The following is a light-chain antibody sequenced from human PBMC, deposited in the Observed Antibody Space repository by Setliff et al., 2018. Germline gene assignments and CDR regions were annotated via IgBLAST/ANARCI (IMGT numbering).Light chain of an antibody. CDR3: CSYTGTSTPYV. CDR2: DVS. Sequence: QSALTQPASVSGSPGQSIAVSCTGSGSDVGAYTFVSWYQQRPGKAPRLMIYDVSNRPSGVSDRFSGSKSGNTASLTISGPQAEDEADYYCCSYTGTSTPYVFGTGTKVTVL. V-gene: IGLV2-14*01. CDR1: GSDVGAYTF. J-gene: IGLJ1*01.